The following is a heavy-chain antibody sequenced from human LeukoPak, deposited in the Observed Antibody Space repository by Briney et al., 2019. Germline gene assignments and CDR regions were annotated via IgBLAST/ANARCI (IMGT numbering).Heavy chain of an antibody. CDR1: GGSFSGYY. CDR3: ARGPLGSTGDY. CDR2: INHSGST. V-gene: IGHV4-34*01. Sequence: SETLSLTCAVYGGSFSGYYWGWIRQPPGKGLEWIGEINHSGSTNYNPSLKSRVTISVDTSKNQFSLKLSSVTAADTAVYYCARGPLGSTGDYWGQGTLVTVSS. J-gene: IGHJ4*02.